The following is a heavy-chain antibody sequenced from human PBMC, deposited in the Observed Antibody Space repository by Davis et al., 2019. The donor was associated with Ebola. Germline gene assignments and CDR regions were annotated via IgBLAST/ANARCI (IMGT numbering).Heavy chain of an antibody. V-gene: IGHV3-23*01. CDR2: INYAGSST. J-gene: IGHJ4*02. D-gene: IGHD7-27*01. CDR3: LGDPNWAFGY. Sequence: PGGSLRLSCEASGFSISNSDMNWVRQAPGKGLEWVSNINYAGSSTSYADSVKGRFSLSRDNSKNTLYMEMNSLRVEDTAVYYCLGDPNWAFGYWGQGTLVTVSS. CDR1: GFSISNSD.